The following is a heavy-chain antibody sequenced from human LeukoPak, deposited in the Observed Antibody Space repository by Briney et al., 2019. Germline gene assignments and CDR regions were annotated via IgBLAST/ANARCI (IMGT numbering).Heavy chain of an antibody. CDR3: ARAASLGYCSSTSCYKINNWFDP. V-gene: IGHV1-2*02. CDR1: GYTFTGYY. Sequence: ASVKVSCKASGYTFTGYYMHWVRQAPGQELEWMGWINPNSGGTNYAQKFQGRATMTRDTSISTAYMELSRLRSDDTVVYYCARAASLGYCSSTSCYKINNWFDPWGQGTLVTVSS. J-gene: IGHJ5*02. D-gene: IGHD2-2*02. CDR2: INPNSGGT.